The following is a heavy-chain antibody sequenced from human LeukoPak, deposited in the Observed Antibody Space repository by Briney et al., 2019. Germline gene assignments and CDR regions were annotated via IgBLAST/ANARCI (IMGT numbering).Heavy chain of an antibody. CDR3: ARDQRCGGDCYVFDY. CDR1: GGTFSSYA. J-gene: IGHJ4*02. V-gene: IGHV1-69*06. D-gene: IGHD2-21*02. Sequence: SVKVSCKASGGTFSSYAISWVRQAPGQGLEWMGRIIPIFGTANYAQQSQGRVTITADKSTSTAYMELSSLRSEDTAVYYCARDQRCGGDCYVFDYWGQGTLVTVSS. CDR2: IIPIFGTA.